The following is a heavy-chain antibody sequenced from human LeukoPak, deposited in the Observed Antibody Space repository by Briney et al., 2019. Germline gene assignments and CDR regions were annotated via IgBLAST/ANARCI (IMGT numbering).Heavy chain of an antibody. CDR2: IHPGGTI. CDR1: GFTLSSKY. V-gene: IGHV3-66*01. D-gene: IGHD6-19*01. CDR3: AMYSTAWYAVY. J-gene: IGHJ4*02. Sequence: PGGALRLSCAASGFTLSSKYMGGGRQAPGKGLEWVSVIHPGGTIYYADSVKGTFTISRDNSKNTLYLEMTTLRVEDPAVYYCAMYSTAWYAVYWGQGTLVTVSS.